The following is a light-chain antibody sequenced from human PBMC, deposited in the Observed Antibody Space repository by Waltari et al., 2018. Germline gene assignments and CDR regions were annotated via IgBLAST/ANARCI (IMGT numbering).Light chain of an antibody. CDR3: QQYNSWPFT. V-gene: IGKV3-15*01. CDR2: GAS. CDR1: QSVSNH. Sequence: EKVMTQSPATLSVSPGARATLSCRASQSVSNHLAWYQQRPGQAPRLLIYGASSRAAGVPARFSGSGSGTEFTLSIDSLQSEDFALYFCQQYNSWPFTFGPGTQVDIK. J-gene: IGKJ3*01.